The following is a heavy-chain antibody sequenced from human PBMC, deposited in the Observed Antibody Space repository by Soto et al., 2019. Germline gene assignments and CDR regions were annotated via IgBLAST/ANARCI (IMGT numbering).Heavy chain of an antibody. CDR3: ARERPDGSRLDP. CDR2: IYYSGST. CDR1: GGCISSGDCY. D-gene: IGHD6-13*01. V-gene: IGHV4-30-4*01. Sequence: QVQRQESGPGLVMPSQTLSLTCTVSGGCISSGDCYWSWIRQPPGKGLEWIGYIYYSGSTYYNPSLKSRVTISVDTSKNQFSLKLSSVTAADTAVYYCARERPDGSRLDPWGQGTLVTVSS. J-gene: IGHJ5*02.